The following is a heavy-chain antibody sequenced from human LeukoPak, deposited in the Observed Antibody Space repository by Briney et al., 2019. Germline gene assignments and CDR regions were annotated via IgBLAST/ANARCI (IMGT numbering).Heavy chain of an antibody. J-gene: IGHJ6*02. CDR3: AVGASGAKQWYPIASGMDV. D-gene: IGHD6-19*01. CDR2: ISYDGSNK. Sequence: GRSLRLSCAASGFTFSSYGMHWVRQAPGKGLEWVAVISYDGSNKYYADSVKGRFTISRDNSKNTLYLQMNSLRAEDTAVYYCAVGASGAKQWYPIASGMDVWGQGTTVTVSS. V-gene: IGHV3-30*03. CDR1: GFTFSSYG.